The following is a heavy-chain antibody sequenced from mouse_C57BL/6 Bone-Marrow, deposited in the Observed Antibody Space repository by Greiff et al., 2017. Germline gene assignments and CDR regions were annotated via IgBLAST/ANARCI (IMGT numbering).Heavy chain of an antibody. Sequence: VQLMESGAELVKPGASVKLSCTASGFNIKDYYIHWVKQRPEQGLEWIGRIDPEDGETEYAPNFQDKATITADTSSNTAYLQLSSLTSEDTAVYDWTRSLIYGVINYWGQGTTLTVSS. CDR3: TRSLIYGVINY. V-gene: IGHV14-2*01. D-gene: IGHD1-1*01. J-gene: IGHJ2*01. CDR1: GFNIKDYY. CDR2: IDPEDGET.